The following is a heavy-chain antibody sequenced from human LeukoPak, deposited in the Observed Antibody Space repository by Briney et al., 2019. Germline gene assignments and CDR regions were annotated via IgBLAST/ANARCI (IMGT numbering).Heavy chain of an antibody. J-gene: IGHJ3*02. CDR3: AREYRGSDAFDI. CDR1: GFTFSSYS. CDR2: ISSSSSYI. D-gene: IGHD5-12*01. V-gene: IGHV3-21*01. Sequence: GGSLRLSCAASGFTFSSYSMNWVRQAPGKGLEWVSSISSSSSYIYYADSVKGRFTISRDNAKNSLYLQMNSLRAEDTAVYYCAREYRGSDAFDIRGQGTMVTVSS.